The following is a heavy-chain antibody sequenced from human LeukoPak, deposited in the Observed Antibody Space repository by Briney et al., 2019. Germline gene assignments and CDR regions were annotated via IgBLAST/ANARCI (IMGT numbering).Heavy chain of an antibody. V-gene: IGHV1-69*13. CDR2: IIPIFGTA. Sequence: ASVKVSCKVSGYTLTELSMHWVRQAPGQGLEWMGGIIPIFGTANYAQKFQGRVTITADESTSTAYMELSSLRSEDTAVYYCARNRYDILTGYYRVWFDPWGQGTLVTVSS. CDR1: GYTLTELS. J-gene: IGHJ5*02. CDR3: ARNRYDILTGYYRVWFDP. D-gene: IGHD3-9*01.